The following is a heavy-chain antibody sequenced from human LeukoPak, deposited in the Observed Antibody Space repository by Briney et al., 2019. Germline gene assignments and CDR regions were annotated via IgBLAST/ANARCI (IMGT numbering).Heavy chain of an antibody. Sequence: GGSLRLSCAASGFTFSSYWMSWVRQAPGKGLEWVANIKQDGSEKYYVDSVKGRFTISRDNAKNSLYLQMNSLRAEDTAVYYCARTNYDFWSGYYSGYFDYWGQGTLVTVSS. J-gene: IGHJ4*02. V-gene: IGHV3-7*01. CDR2: IKQDGSEK. CDR3: ARTNYDFWSGYYSGYFDY. CDR1: GFTFSSYW. D-gene: IGHD3-3*01.